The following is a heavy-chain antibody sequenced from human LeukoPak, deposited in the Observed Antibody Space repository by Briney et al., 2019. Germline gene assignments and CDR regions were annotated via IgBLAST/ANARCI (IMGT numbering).Heavy chain of an antibody. CDR2: INAGNGNT. V-gene: IGHV1-3*01. J-gene: IGHJ3*02. Sequence: RASVKVSCKASGYTFTSYAMHWVRQAPGQRLEWMGWINAGNGNTKYSQKFQGRVTITRDTSASTAYMELRSLRSDDTAVYYCARVDFPSPLKNIVARAGAFDIWGQGTMVTVSS. CDR1: GYTFTSYA. CDR3: ARVDFPSPLKNIVARAGAFDI. D-gene: IGHD5-12*01.